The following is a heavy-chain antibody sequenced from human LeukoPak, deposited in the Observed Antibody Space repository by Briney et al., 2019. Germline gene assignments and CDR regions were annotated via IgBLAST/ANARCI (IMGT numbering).Heavy chain of an antibody. J-gene: IGHJ5*02. CDR2: IKPDGSEG. V-gene: IGHV3-7*01. CDR1: GFSFSNSW. Sequence: GSLRLSCAASGFSFSNSWMSWVRQAPGSGLEWVASIKPDGSEGYYVDSVKGRFTTSRDNAKNSLYLQMNSLRAEDTAVYHSTTQYSSSFFAWGQGTLVTVSS. CDR3: TTQYSSSFFA. D-gene: IGHD6-6*01.